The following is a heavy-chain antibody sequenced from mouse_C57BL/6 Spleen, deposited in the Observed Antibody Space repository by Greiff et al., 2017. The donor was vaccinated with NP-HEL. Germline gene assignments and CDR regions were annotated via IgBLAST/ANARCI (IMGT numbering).Heavy chain of an antibody. Sequence: VQLQQSGAELVKPGASVKISCKASGYAFSSYWMNWVKQRPGKGLEWIGQIYPGDGDTNYNGKFKGKATLTADKSSSTAYMQLSSLTSEDSAVYFCAKSLYYGSRDYFDYWGQGTTLPVSS. V-gene: IGHV1-80*01. CDR1: GYAFSSYW. D-gene: IGHD1-1*01. CDR2: IYPGDGDT. J-gene: IGHJ2*01. CDR3: AKSLYYGSRDYFDY.